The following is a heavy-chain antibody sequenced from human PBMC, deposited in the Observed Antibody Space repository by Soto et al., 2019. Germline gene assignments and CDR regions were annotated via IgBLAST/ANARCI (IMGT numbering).Heavy chain of an antibody. CDR2: IWYDGSNK. D-gene: IGHD3-3*01. CDR1: GFTFSSYG. Sequence: QVQLVESGGGVVQPGRSLRLSCAASGFTFSSYGMHWVRQAPGKGLEWVAVIWYDGSNKYYADSVKGRFTISRDNSKNTLYLQMNSLRAEDTAVYYCARDRVGTIFGLVAGWFDPWGQGTLVTVSS. CDR3: ARDRVGTIFGLVAGWFDP. J-gene: IGHJ5*02. V-gene: IGHV3-33*01.